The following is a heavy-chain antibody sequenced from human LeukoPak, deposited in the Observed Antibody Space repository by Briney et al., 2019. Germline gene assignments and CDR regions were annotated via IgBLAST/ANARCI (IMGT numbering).Heavy chain of an antibody. CDR3: ARGDDFSGDH. CDR2: IHPEGNEK. J-gene: IGHJ4*02. D-gene: IGHD1-1*01. V-gene: IGHV3-7*04. Sequence: GGSLRLSCAASGFTFSNFWMSWVRQAPGRGLEWVANIHPEGNEKYHVESVKGRFTISRDNAKNLLFLQMNGLRVEDTAVYYCARGDDFSGDHWGQGTLVTVSS. CDR1: GFTFSNFW.